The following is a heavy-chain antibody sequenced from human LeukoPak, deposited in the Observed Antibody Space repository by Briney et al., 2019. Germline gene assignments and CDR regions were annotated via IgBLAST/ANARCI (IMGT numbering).Heavy chain of an antibody. D-gene: IGHD2-21*01. J-gene: IGHJ4*02. V-gene: IGHV1-8*01. Sequence: ASVKVSCKASGYTFTNYDINWVRQATGQGLEWMGWMNPNSGNTGYAQKFQGRVTITADKSTSTAYMELSSLRSEDTAVYYCARILGGEPYYFDYWGQGTLVTVSS. CDR3: ARILGGEPYYFDY. CDR2: MNPNSGNT. CDR1: GYTFTNYD.